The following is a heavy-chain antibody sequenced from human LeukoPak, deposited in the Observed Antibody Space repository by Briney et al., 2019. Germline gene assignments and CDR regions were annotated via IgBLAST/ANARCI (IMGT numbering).Heavy chain of an antibody. J-gene: IGHJ4*02. CDR3: ARETEYSSSSGPFDY. D-gene: IGHD6-6*01. CDR2: VDTSGST. Sequence: SETLSLTCTVSGGSISSGSYYWSWIRQPAGKGLEWIGRVDTSGSTNYNPSLKSRVTISVDTSKNQFSLKLSSVTAADTAVYYCARETEYSSSSGPFDYWGQGTLVTVSS. CDR1: GGSISSGSYY. V-gene: IGHV4-61*02.